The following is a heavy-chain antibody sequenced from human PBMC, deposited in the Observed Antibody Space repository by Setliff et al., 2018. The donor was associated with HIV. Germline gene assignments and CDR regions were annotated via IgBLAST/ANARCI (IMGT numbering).Heavy chain of an antibody. CDR3: ARDPPGHGDSNDY. CDR1: GGSVGSGSYY. D-gene: IGHD4-17*01. J-gene: IGHJ4*02. V-gene: IGHV4-61*01. CDR2: IYYTWST. Sequence: ETLSLTCTVSGGSVGSGSYYWSWIRQPPGKGLEYIGYIYYTWSTTYNPSLKSRVSMSIDTSKNQFSLRLTAVTAADTAVYYCARDPPGHGDSNDYWGQGTLVTVSS.